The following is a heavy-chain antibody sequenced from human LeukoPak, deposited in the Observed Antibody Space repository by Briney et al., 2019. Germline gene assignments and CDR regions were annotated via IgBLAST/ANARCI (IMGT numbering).Heavy chain of an antibody. J-gene: IGHJ4*02. Sequence: ASVKVSCKASGYTLNGYYMHWVRQAPGQGLEWMGWINPNSGGTNYAQKFQGRVTMTRDTSISTAYMELSRLRSDDTAVYYCARTMDSSGHYRWGIAYWGQGTLVTVSS. D-gene: IGHD3-22*01. CDR3: ARTMDSSGHYRWGIAY. CDR2: INPNSGGT. V-gene: IGHV1-2*02. CDR1: GYTLNGYY.